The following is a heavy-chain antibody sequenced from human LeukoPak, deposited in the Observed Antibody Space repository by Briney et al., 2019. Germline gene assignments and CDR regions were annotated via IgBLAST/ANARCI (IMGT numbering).Heavy chain of an antibody. CDR3: AKEIYGDSTGGRFQH. V-gene: IGHV3-23*01. CDR1: GFTFSSYA. J-gene: IGHJ1*01. Sequence: PGGSLRLPCAASGFTFSSYAMSWVRQTPGKGLEWVSVISGTGGSTYYTDSVKGRFTISRDNSKNTLYLQMNSLRAGDTAVYYCAKEIYGDSTGGRFQHWGQGTLVTVSS. D-gene: IGHD4-17*01. CDR2: ISGTGGST.